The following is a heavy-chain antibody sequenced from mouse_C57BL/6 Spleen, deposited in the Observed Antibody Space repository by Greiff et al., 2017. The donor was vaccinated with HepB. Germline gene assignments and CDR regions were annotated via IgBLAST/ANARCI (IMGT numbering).Heavy chain of an antibody. CDR1: GYTFTGYW. J-gene: IGHJ4*01. CDR3: ARGGFITTVVATRDYAMDY. CDR2: ILPGSGST. Sequence: VQLQQSGAELMKPGASVKLSCKATGYTFTGYWIEWVKQRPGHGLEWIGEILPGSGSTNYNEKFKGKATFTADTSSNTAYMQLSSLTTEDSAIYYCARGGFITTVVATRDYAMDYWGQGTSVTVSS. V-gene: IGHV1-9*01. D-gene: IGHD1-1*01.